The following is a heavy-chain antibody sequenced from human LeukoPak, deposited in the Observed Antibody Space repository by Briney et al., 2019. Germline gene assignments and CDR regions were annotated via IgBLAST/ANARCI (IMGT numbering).Heavy chain of an antibody. V-gene: IGHV3-23*01. CDR1: GFPFSTYS. CDR2: ISGSGGST. D-gene: IGHD3-22*01. J-gene: IGHJ3*02. Sequence: GGSLRLSCVTSGFPFSTYSMNWVRQAPGKGLEWVSAISGSGGSTYYADSVRGRFTISRDNSKNTLYLQMNSLRAEDTAVYYCAKAWAFSHYDSSGYYLHGFDIWGQGTMVTVSS. CDR3: AKAWAFSHYDSSGYYLHGFDI.